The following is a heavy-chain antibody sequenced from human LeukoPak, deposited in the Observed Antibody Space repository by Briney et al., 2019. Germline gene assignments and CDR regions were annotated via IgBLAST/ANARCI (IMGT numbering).Heavy chain of an antibody. CDR3: ARDMVGATHAFDI. V-gene: IGHV4-59*01. J-gene: IGHJ3*02. CDR1: GGSISSYY. CDR2: IYYSGST. Sequence: PSETLSLTCTVSGGSISSYYWSWIRQPPGKGLEWIGYIYYSGSTNYNPSLESRVTISVDTSKNQFSLKLSSVTAADTAVYYCARDMVGATHAFDIWGQGTMVTVSS. D-gene: IGHD1-26*01.